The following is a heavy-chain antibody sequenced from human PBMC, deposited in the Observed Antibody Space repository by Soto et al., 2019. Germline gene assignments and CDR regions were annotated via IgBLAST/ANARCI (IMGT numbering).Heavy chain of an antibody. CDR1: GFTFSSYG. J-gene: IGHJ4*02. V-gene: IGHV3-33*01. D-gene: IGHD3-22*01. Sequence: QVQVEESGGGVVQAGRSLRLSCAASGFTFSSYGMHWVRQAPGKGLQWVAVMWSDGSNKYYADSVKGRFTISRDNSKNTMLLQMDSPSAEDTAVYYCARVGYGSGHYSQFDYWGQGTLVTVPS. CDR3: ARVGYGSGHYSQFDY. CDR2: MWSDGSNK.